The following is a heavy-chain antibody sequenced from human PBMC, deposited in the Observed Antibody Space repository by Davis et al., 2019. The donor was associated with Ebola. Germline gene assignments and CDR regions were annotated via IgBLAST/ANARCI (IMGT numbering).Heavy chain of an antibody. CDR2: ISYDGSNK. D-gene: IGHD3-10*01. J-gene: IGHJ4*02. Sequence: GESLKISCAASGFTFSSYGMHWVRPAPGKGLEWVAVISYDGSNKYYADSVKGRFTISRDNSKNTLYLEMNSLRVEDTAVYYCARGNGQNYGSALDYWGQRTLVTVSS. CDR1: GFTFSSYG. V-gene: IGHV3-30*03. CDR3: ARGNGQNYGSALDY.